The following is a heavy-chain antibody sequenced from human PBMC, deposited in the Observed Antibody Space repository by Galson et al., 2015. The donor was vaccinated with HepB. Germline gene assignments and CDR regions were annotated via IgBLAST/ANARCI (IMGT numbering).Heavy chain of an antibody. D-gene: IGHD3-10*01. CDR3: ATLQGRFGDVDY. J-gene: IGHJ4*02. CDR1: GFTFSSYG. CDR2: ISYDGSNK. V-gene: IGHV3-30*03. Sequence: SLRLSCAASGFTFSSYGMHWVRQAPGKGLEWVAVISYDGSNKYYADSVKGRFTISRDNSKNTLYLQMNSLRAEDTAVYYCATLQGRFGDVDYWGQGTLVTVSS.